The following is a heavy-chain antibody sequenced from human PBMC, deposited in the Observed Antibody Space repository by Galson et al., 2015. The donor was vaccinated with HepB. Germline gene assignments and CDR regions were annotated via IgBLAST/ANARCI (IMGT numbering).Heavy chain of an antibody. Sequence: SLRLSCAASGFTFSSYGMHWVRQAPGKGLEWVSIIYSGTSTYYADSVRSRFTISRHNFRNTLYLQMNSLRAEDTAVYYCARGPRYYYDSSGPGYFDYWGQGTLVTVSS. D-gene: IGHD3-22*01. CDR2: IYSGTST. V-gene: IGHV3-NL1*01. CDR3: ARGPRYYYDSSGPGYFDY. J-gene: IGHJ4*02. CDR1: GFTFSSYG.